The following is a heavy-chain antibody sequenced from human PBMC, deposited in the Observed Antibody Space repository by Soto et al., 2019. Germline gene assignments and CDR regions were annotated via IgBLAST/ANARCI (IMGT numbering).Heavy chain of an antibody. CDR2: VYYSATT. CDR1: GGSVSDKTYY. V-gene: IGHV4-61*01. D-gene: IGHD4-17*01. Sequence: KPSETLSRTCSVSGGSVSDKTYYWSWIRQPPGKRLEWIGYVYYSATTNYNPSLKSRVTISVDLSKNRFTLRLSSVTTADTALYYCARTTAVPNTLRSRYFFDYWGQGTLVTVS. J-gene: IGHJ4*02. CDR3: ARTTAVPNTLRSRYFFDY.